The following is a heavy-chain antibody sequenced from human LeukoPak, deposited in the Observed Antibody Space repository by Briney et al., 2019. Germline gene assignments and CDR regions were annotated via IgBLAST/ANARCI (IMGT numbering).Heavy chain of an antibody. Sequence: GASVKVSCKASGYTFTSDGISWVRQAPGQGLEWMGWMSAYNGNTNYAQKLQGRVTMTTDTSTSTAYKELRSLRSDDTAVYYCARGDRGGWYYDSSGYFNYFDYWGQGTLVTVSS. D-gene: IGHD3-22*01. CDR3: ARGDRGGWYYDSSGYFNYFDY. CDR2: MSAYNGNT. J-gene: IGHJ4*02. CDR1: GYTFTSDG. V-gene: IGHV1-18*01.